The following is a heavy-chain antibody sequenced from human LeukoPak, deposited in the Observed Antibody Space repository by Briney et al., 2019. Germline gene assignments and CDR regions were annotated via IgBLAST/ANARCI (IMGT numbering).Heavy chain of an antibody. D-gene: IGHD3-16*01. CDR1: GFTFNKYG. Sequence: PGRSLRLSCAASGFTFNKYGIHWVRQAPGKGLEWVAVISYDGSNKYYADSLKGRITVSRDNSKNTLYLQMNSLRAEDTAVYYCAKDGGGNGMDVWGQGTTVTVSS. CDR2: ISYDGSNK. V-gene: IGHV3-30*18. CDR3: AKDGGGNGMDV. J-gene: IGHJ6*02.